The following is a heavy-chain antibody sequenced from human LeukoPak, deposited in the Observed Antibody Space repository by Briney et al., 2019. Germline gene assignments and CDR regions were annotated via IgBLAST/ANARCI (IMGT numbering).Heavy chain of an antibody. D-gene: IGHD6-13*01. Sequence: ASVKVSCKASGYTFTSYDINWVRQATGQGLEWMGWMNPKSGNTGFAQKFQGRVTMTRNTSISTAYMELSSLRSEDTAVYYCARDGTAAAGTDWFDPWGQGTLVTVSS. V-gene: IGHV1-8*01. J-gene: IGHJ5*02. CDR1: GYTFTSYD. CDR2: MNPKSGNT. CDR3: ARDGTAAAGTDWFDP.